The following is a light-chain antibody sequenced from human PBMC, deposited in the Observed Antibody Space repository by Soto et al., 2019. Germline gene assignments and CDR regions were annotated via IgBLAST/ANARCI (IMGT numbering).Light chain of an antibody. CDR3: QQYGSSPGT. Sequence: EILLTPSSGTRSLSPGERATLSCRASQSVSSSYLAWYQQKPGQAPRLLIYGASSRATGIPDRFSGSGSGTDFTLTISRLEPEDFAVYYCQQYGSSPGTFGQGTKVDIK. CDR2: GAS. CDR1: QSVSSSY. V-gene: IGKV3-20*01. J-gene: IGKJ1*01.